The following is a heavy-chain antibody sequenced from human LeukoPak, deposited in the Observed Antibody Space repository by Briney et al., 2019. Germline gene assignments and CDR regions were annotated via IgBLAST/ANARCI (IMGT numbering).Heavy chain of an antibody. D-gene: IGHD2-2*01. CDR3: SRDRHCIGSTCYGL. V-gene: IGHV3-7*01. J-gene: IGHJ4*02. CDR2: IKQDRSEK. Sequence: GGSLRLSCAASGFTFTNYWMSWVRQAPGKGLELVANIKQDRSEKYYVDSVKGRFTISRDNAKNSLYLQMNSLRAEDTAVYYCSRDRHCIGSTCYGLWGQGTRVTVSS. CDR1: GFTFTNYW.